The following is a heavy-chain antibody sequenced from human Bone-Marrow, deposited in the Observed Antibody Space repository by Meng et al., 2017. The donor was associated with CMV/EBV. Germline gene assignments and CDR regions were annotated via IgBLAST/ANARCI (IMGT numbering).Heavy chain of an antibody. J-gene: IGHJ4*02. D-gene: IGHD3-10*01. Sequence: GESLKISCAASGLSFSSYVMSWVRQPPGKGLEWVSSIILSGGSTYYADSAKGRFTISRDISKNTLYLQMNSLRAEDTAVYYCAKEYYYGSGSHDWGQGTLVTVSS. CDR1: GLSFSSYV. CDR2: IILSGGST. CDR3: AKEYYYGSGSHD. V-gene: IGHV3-23*01.